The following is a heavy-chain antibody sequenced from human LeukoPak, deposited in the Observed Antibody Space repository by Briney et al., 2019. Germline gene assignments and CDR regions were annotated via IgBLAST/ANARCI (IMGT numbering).Heavy chain of an antibody. CDR2: ISSSGSTI. D-gene: IGHD5-18*01. CDR1: GFTFSSYE. J-gene: IGHJ4*02. V-gene: IGHV3-48*03. Sequence: PGGSLRLXCAASGFTFSSYEMNWVRQAPGKGLEWVSYISSSGSTIYYADSVKGRFTISRDNAKNSLYLQMNSLRAEDTAVYYCERDRGLGTAMVIDYWGQGTLVTVSS. CDR3: ERDRGLGTAMVIDY.